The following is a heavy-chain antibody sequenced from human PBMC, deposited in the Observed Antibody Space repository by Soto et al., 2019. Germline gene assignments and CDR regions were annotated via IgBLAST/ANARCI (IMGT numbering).Heavy chain of an antibody. D-gene: IGHD3-22*01. Sequence: GGSLRLSCTASGFTFSSYWMHWVRQAPGTGLIWVSRINTDGSGTTYADSVRGRFTISRDNAKNTVYLQMNSLRAEDTAVYYCARAGYYYDNKGYDFDYWGQGTLVTVSS. J-gene: IGHJ4*02. CDR1: GFTFSSYW. CDR2: INTDGSGT. CDR3: ARAGYYYDNKGYDFDY. V-gene: IGHV3-74*01.